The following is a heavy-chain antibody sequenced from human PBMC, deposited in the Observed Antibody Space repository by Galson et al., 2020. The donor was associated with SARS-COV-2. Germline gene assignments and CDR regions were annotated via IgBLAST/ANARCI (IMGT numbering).Heavy chain of an antibody. CDR2: ISSSGSTI. J-gene: IGHJ4*02. D-gene: IGHD3-3*01. CDR3: ASLYYDFWSGYYSSPFDY. CDR1: GFTFSDYY. V-gene: IGHV3-11*01. Sequence: GGSLRLSCAASGFTFSDYYMSWIRQAPGKGLEWVSYISSSGSTIYYADSVKGRFTISRDNAKNSLYLQMNSLRAEDTAVYYCASLYYDFWSGYYSSPFDYWGQGTLVTVSS.